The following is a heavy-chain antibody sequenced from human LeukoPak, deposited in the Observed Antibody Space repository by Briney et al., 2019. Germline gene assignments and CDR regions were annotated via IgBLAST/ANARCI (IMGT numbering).Heavy chain of an antibody. CDR1: GFTFSSYG. D-gene: IGHD5-12*01. J-gene: IGHJ4*02. CDR3: AKTAYSGYDYGY. V-gene: IGHV3-30*18. Sequence: GGSLRLSCAASGFTFSSYGMHWVRQAPGKGLEWVAVISYDGSNKYYADSVKGRFTISRDNSKNTLYLRMNSLRAEDTAVYYCAKTAYSGYDYGYWGQGTLVTVSS. CDR2: ISYDGSNK.